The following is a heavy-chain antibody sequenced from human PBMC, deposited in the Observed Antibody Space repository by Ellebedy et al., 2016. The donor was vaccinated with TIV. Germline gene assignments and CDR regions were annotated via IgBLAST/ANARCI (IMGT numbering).Heavy chain of an antibody. Sequence: SETLSLTXAVYGGSFSGYYWSWIRQPPRKGLEWIGEIYHSGSTNYNPSLKSRVTISVDKSKNQFSLKLSSVTAADTAVYYCARSETQAAAGSYYFDYWGQGTLVTVSS. CDR3: ARSETQAAAGSYYFDY. V-gene: IGHV4-34*01. J-gene: IGHJ4*02. D-gene: IGHD6-13*01. CDR1: GGSFSGYY. CDR2: IYHSGST.